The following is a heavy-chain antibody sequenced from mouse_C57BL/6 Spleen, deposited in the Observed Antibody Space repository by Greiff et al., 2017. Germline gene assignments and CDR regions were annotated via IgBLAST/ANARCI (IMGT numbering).Heavy chain of an antibody. CDR2: IYPGDGDT. J-gene: IGHJ1*03. CDR3: ARSSFDYRYFDV. CDR1: GYAFSSYW. Sequence: VQLQESGAELVKPGASVKISCKASGYAFSSYWMNWVKQRPGKGLEWIGQIYPGDGDTNYNGKFKGKATLTADKSSSTAYMQLSSLTSEDSAVYFCARSSFDYRYFDVWGTGTTVTVSS. V-gene: IGHV1-80*01.